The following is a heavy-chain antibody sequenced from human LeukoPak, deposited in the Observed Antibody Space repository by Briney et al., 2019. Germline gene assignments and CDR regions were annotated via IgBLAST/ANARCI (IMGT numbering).Heavy chain of an antibody. D-gene: IGHD2-2*01. V-gene: IGHV1-8*03. CDR1: GSSFTIYN. CDR2: MNPNSGNT. CDR3: ALIPSFQVVPADY. J-gene: IGHJ4*02. Sequence: GASVTLCCTCAGSSFTIYNINWVRQGTGQGQAWMGWMNPNSGNTGYAQKFQGRVTITRNTSISTAYMELSSLRSEDTAVYYCALIPSFQVVPADYWGQGTLVTVSS.